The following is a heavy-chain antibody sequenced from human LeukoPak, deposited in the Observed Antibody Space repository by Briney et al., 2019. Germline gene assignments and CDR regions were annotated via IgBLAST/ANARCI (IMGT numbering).Heavy chain of an antibody. CDR3: ARLSSSFGSDFDY. CDR2: IYYSGST. CDR1: GGSISSYY. Sequence: SETPSLTCTVSGGSISSYYWSWIRQPPGKGLEWIGYIYYSGSTNYNPSLKSRVTISVDTSKNQFSLKLSSVTAADTAVYYCARLSSSFGSDFDYWGQGTLVTVSS. J-gene: IGHJ4*02. V-gene: IGHV4-59*01. D-gene: IGHD6-6*01.